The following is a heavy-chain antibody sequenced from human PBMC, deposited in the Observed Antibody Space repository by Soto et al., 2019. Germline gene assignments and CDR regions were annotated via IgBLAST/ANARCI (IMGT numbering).Heavy chain of an antibody. D-gene: IGHD2-15*01. CDR3: AREFCSGGNCYTYYFDP. CDR2: INTDGSNT. V-gene: IGHV3-74*01. J-gene: IGHJ5*02. Sequence: PGGSLRLSCAASGFFFSDYYLSWIRQAPGKGLVWVSHINTDGSNTNYADSVKGRFTISRDNAKSTLFLQMNSLRDEDTAVYYCAREFCSGGNCYTYYFDPWGQGIPVTVSS. CDR1: GFFFSDYY.